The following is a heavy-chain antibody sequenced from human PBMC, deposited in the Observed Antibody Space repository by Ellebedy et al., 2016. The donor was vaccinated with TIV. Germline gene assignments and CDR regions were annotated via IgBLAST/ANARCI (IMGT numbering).Heavy chain of an antibody. V-gene: IGHV4-34*01. CDR1: GGSFSGYY. J-gene: IGHJ4*02. CDR3: AICGDCSGGLDY. CDR2: INHSGST. Sequence: SETLSLXCAVYGGSFSGYYYSWIRLPPGKGLEWIGEINHSGSTNYNPSLMSRVTISVDTPKNRFSLNLSSVTAADTAVYYCAICGDCSGGLDYWGQGTRVTVSS. D-gene: IGHD2-15*01.